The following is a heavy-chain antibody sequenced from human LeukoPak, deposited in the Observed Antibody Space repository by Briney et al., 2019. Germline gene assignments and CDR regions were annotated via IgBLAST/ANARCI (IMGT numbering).Heavy chain of an antibody. V-gene: IGHV3-11*03. J-gene: IGHJ4*02. D-gene: IGHD6-13*01. CDR1: GFTFSDYY. CDR3: ARISPSSSWDFDY. Sequence: GGSLRLSCAASGFTFSDYYMSWIRQAPGKGLEGVSYITSISAYTNYADSVKGRFTISKDNAKNSLWLQMNSLRAEDTAVYYCARISPSSSWDFDYWGQGTLVTVSS. CDR2: ITSISAYT.